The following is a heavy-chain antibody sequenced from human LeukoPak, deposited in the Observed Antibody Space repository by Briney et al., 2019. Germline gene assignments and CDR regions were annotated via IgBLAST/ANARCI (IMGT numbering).Heavy chain of an antibody. V-gene: IGHV5-51*01. CDR1: GYSSTSYW. J-gene: IGHJ6*03. D-gene: IGHD6-13*01. Sequence: GESLKISCKGSGYSSTSYWIGWVRQMPGKGLEWMGIIHPGDSDTRYSPSFQGQVTISADKSISTAYLQWSSLEASDTAIYYCARAGTYYYYHMDVWGKGTTVTVFS. CDR2: IHPGDSDT. CDR3: ARAGTYYYYHMDV.